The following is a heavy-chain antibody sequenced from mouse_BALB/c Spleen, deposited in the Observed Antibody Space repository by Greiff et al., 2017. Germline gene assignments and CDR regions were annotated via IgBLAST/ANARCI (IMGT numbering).Heavy chain of an antibody. Sequence: EVQLQQSGPGLVKPSQSLSLTCTVTGYSITSDYAWNWIRQFPGNKLEWMGYISYSGSTSYNPSLKSRISITRDTSKNQFFLQLNSVTTEDTATYYCARFTTATDYWGQGTTLTVSS. CDR3: ARFTTATDY. V-gene: IGHV3-2*02. J-gene: IGHJ2*01. CDR1: GYSITSDYA. D-gene: IGHD1-2*01. CDR2: ISYSGST.